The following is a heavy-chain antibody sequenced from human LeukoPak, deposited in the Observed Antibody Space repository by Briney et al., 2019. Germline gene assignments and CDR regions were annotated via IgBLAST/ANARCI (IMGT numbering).Heavy chain of an antibody. Sequence: PGGSLRLSCAASGFTVSSNYMSWVRQAPGKGLEWVSVIYSGGSTYYADSVKGRFTISRDNSKNTLYLQMNSLRAEDTAVYYCARELYYYDSSGLRYYYYMDVWGKGTTVTISS. CDR3: ARELYYYDSSGLRYYYYMDV. CDR1: GFTVSSNY. V-gene: IGHV3-66*01. CDR2: IYSGGST. J-gene: IGHJ6*03. D-gene: IGHD3-22*01.